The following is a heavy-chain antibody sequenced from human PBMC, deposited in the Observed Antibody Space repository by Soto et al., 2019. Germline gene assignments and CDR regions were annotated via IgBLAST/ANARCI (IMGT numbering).Heavy chain of an antibody. CDR2: IIPIFGTA. Sequence: ASVKVSCKASGCTFSSYAISWVRQAPGQGLEWMGGIIPIFGTANYAQKFQGRVTITADASTSTAYMERSRLRSEDTAVYYCARDRYDSSGYSGATVRLYYGMGVWGQGTTVNVSS. V-gene: IGHV1-69*13. J-gene: IGHJ6*02. CDR1: GCTFSSYA. CDR3: ARDRYDSSGYSGATVRLYYGMGV. D-gene: IGHD3-22*01.